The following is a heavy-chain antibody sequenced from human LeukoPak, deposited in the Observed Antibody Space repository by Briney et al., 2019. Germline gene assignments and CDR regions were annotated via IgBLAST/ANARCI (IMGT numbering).Heavy chain of an antibody. CDR1: GGSISSYY. D-gene: IGHD6-19*01. J-gene: IGHJ4*02. V-gene: IGHV4-34*01. CDR2: INHSGST. Sequence: NPSETLSLTCTVSGGSISSYYWSWIRQPPGKGLEWIGEINHSGSTNYNPSLKSRVTISVDTSKNQFSLKLSSVTAADTAVYYCASNIAVAGFYFDYWGQGTLVTVSS. CDR3: ASNIAVAGFYFDY.